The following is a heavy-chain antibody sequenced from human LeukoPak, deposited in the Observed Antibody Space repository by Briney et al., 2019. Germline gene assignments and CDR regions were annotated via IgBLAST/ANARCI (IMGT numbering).Heavy chain of an antibody. CDR2: INPSGGST. V-gene: IGHV1-46*01. J-gene: IGHJ4*02. D-gene: IGHD5-18*01. CDR1: GYTFTSYY. CDR3: ARRGFGYSYGFVSYYFDY. Sequence: GASVKVSCKASGYTFTSYYMHWVRQAPGQGLEWMGIINPSGGSTSYAQKFQGRVTMTRDTSTSTVYMELSSLRSGDTAVYYCARRGFGYSYGFVSYYFDYWGQGTLVTVSS.